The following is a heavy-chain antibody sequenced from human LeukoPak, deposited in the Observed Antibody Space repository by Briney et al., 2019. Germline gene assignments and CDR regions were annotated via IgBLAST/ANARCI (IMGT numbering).Heavy chain of an antibody. J-gene: IGHJ4*02. D-gene: IGHD3-22*01. V-gene: IGHV1-69*05. Sequence: GASVKVSCKASGGTFSSYAISWVRQAPGQGLERMGGIIPIFGTANYAQKFQGRVTITTDESTSTAYMELSSLRSEDTAVYYCAVNRGYYYVPFDYWGQGTLVTVSS. CDR1: GGTFSSYA. CDR2: IIPIFGTA. CDR3: AVNRGYYYVPFDY.